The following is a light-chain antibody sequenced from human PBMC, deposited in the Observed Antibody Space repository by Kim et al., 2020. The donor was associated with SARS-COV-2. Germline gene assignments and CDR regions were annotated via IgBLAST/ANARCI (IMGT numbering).Light chain of an antibody. Sequence: APGKTARITCGGNNMGSKSVHWYQQKPGQAPGLVIYYDSDRPSGIPERFSGSNSGNTATLTISRVEAGDEADYYCQVWDSSSDHPVFGGGTQRTVL. V-gene: IGLV3-21*04. CDR1: NMGSKS. CDR2: YDS. J-gene: IGLJ3*02. CDR3: QVWDSSSDHPV.